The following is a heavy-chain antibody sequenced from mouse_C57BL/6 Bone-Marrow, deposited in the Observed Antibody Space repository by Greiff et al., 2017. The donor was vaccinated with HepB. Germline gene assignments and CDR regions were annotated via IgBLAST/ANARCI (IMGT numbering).Heavy chain of an antibody. CDR1: GYTFTSYW. CDR2: INPSSGYT. CDR3: ARPYGNYVGMDY. J-gene: IGHJ4*01. Sequence: VQLQQSGAELAKPGASVKLSCKASGYTFTSYWMHWVKQRPGQGLEWIGYINPSSGYTKYNQKFKDKAILTADKSSSTAYMQLSSLTYEDSAVYYCARPYGNYVGMDYWGQGTSVTVSS. V-gene: IGHV1-7*01. D-gene: IGHD2-10*02.